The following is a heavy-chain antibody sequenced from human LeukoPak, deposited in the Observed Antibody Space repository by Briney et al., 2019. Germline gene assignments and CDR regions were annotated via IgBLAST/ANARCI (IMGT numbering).Heavy chain of an antibody. V-gene: IGHV3-11*01. CDR1: GFPFSDYS. CDR2: ISSSGSTI. D-gene: IGHD3-22*01. J-gene: IGHJ4*02. Sequence: GGSLSLSCAASGFPFSDYSMSWIRRAPGKGLEWVSYISSSGSTIYYADSVKGRFTISRDNAKNSLYLQMNSLRAEDTAVYYCARGHARRGRGYYDSSGALDYWGQGTLVTVSS. CDR3: ARGHARRGRGYYDSSGALDY.